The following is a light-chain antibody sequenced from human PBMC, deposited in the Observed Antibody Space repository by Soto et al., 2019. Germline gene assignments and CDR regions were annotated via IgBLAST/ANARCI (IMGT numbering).Light chain of an antibody. CDR3: CSYTTTTPYV. Sequence: QSALAQPASVSGSPGQSITISCTGTSSDIGSYNYISWYQQYPDKGPKLIIYGVTNRPSGVSKRCSGSKSGYTASLTISGLHAEDEADYYCCSYTTTTPYVFATGTQLPVL. CDR1: SSDIGSYNY. J-gene: IGLJ1*01. CDR2: GVT. V-gene: IGLV2-14*03.